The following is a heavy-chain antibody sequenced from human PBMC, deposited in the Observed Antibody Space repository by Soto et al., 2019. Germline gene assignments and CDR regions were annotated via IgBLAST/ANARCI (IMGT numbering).Heavy chain of an antibody. CDR3: ARDARITMVRGFKDGVGDYYYCMDV. V-gene: IGHV4-4*02. CDR2: MLHSGTT. CDR1: GDSISSPKW. Sequence: SETLSLTCAVSGDSISSPKWWTWVRQPPGKGLEWIGDMLHSGTTNYNPSLKSRVTISVDKSKNQFSLKLCSVTAADTAVYYCARDARITMVRGFKDGVGDYYYCMDVWGQGTTVTVSS. J-gene: IGHJ6*02. D-gene: IGHD3-10*01.